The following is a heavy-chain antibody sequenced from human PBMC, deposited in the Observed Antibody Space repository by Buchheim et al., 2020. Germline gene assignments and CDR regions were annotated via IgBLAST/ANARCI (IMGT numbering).Heavy chain of an antibody. CDR2: ISSSSTI. J-gene: IGHJ4*02. Sequence: EVQLVESGGGLVQPGGSLRLSCAASGFTFSSYSMNWVRQAPGKGLEWVSYISSSSTIYYADSVKGRFTISRDNAKNSLYLQMNSLRAEDTAVYYCARLEYSSSCIDYWGQGTL. CDR3: ARLEYSSSCIDY. V-gene: IGHV3-48*01. CDR1: GFTFSSYS. D-gene: IGHD6-6*01.